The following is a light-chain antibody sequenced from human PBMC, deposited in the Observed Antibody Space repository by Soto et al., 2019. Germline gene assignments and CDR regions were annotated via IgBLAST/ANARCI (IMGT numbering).Light chain of an antibody. Sequence: AIRMTQSPSSFSASTGDRVTITCRASQGISSYLAWYQQKPGKAPKLLIYAASTLQSGVPSRFSGSGSGTDFTLTISCLQSEDFVTYHCPQYYSYPSWTFGQGTKVEIK. CDR2: AAS. V-gene: IGKV1-8*01. CDR1: QGISSY. CDR3: PQYYSYPSWT. J-gene: IGKJ1*01.